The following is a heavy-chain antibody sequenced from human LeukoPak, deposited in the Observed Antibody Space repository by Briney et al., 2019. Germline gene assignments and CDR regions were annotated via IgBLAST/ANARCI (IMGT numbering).Heavy chain of an antibody. Sequence: GSLRLSCAASGFTFSSYAMSWVRQAPGKGLEWVSAISGSGGSTYYADSVKGRFTISRDNSKNTLYLQMNSLRAEDTAVYYCAKYLSGYCSGGSCYGFDYWGQGTLVTVSS. J-gene: IGHJ4*02. V-gene: IGHV3-23*01. D-gene: IGHD2-15*01. CDR2: ISGSGGST. CDR1: GFTFSSYA. CDR3: AKYLSGYCSGGSCYGFDY.